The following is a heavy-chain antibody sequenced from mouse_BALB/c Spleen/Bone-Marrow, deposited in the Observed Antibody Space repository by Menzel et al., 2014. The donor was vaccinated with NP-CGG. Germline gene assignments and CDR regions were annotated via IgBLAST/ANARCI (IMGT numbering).Heavy chain of an antibody. CDR3: TTQRNWDHYPMDY. CDR2: ISTGGGYT. D-gene: IGHD4-1*01. Sequence: EVKVVESGGDLVKPGGSLKLSCAASGFTFTTYGMPWVRQTPDKRLEWVATISTGGGYTNYPDRVKGRVTISRDTANNTLYLQMSSLKSEDTAMYYCTTQRNWDHYPMDYWGQGTPVTVSS. CDR1: GFTFTTYG. V-gene: IGHV5-6*01. J-gene: IGHJ4*01.